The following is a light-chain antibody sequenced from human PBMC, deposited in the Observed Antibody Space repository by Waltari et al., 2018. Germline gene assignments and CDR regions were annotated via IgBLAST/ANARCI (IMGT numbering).Light chain of an antibody. J-gene: IGLJ2*01. CDR3: YCAADSNVRV. CDR2: KDS. CDR1: VLAKQY. V-gene: IGLV3-27*01. Sequence: SSALPQPSSVSVSPGQTARLTCSGAVLAKQYVQWFQQKPGQAPVLVIYKDSERPSGIPDRISGSTSGTTVTLTISGAQVEDEADYYCYCAADSNVRVFGGGTRLTVL.